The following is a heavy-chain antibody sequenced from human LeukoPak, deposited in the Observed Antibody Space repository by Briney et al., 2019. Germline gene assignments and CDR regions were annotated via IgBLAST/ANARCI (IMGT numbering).Heavy chain of an antibody. CDR1: GFTFSSYG. CDR3: TRGGSSRFGY. D-gene: IGHD1-26*01. V-gene: IGHV3-30*03. Sequence: GGSLRLSCAASGFTFSSYGMHWVRQAPGKGLEWVAVISYDGSNKYYADSVKGRFTISRDNSKNTLYLQMNSLRAEDTAVYYCTRGGSSRFGYWGQGTLVTVSS. CDR2: ISYDGSNK. J-gene: IGHJ4*02.